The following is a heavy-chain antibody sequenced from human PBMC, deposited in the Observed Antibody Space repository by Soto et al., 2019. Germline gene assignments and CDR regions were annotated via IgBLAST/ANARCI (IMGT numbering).Heavy chain of an antibody. CDR1: GFTFNNYA. CDR2: ISGTGGST. V-gene: IGHV3-23*01. J-gene: IGHJ3*02. Sequence: EVQLLESGGGVVQPGGSLRLSCAASGFTFNNYALNWVRQAPGKGLEWVSSISGTGGSTFYAGSAKGRFTISRDNSKNTLFLQMTSLRAEDTAVYYCWKGNSKWGTGDAFDIWGQGTMVTVSS. CDR3: WKGNSKWGTGDAFDI. D-gene: IGHD7-27*01.